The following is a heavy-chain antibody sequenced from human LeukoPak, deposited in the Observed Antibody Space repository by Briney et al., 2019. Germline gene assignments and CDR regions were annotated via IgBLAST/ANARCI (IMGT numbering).Heavy chain of an antibody. CDR1: GYTFTSYA. Sequence: ASVKVSCKASGYTFTSYAMHWVRQAPGQRLEWMGWINAGNGNTKYSQKFQGRVTITRDTSASTAYMELSSLRSEDTAVYYCARAPYGSVRYRVFAWFDPWGQGTLVTVSS. J-gene: IGHJ5*02. CDR3: ARAPYGSVRYRVFAWFDP. V-gene: IGHV1-3*01. D-gene: IGHD3-10*01. CDR2: INAGNGNT.